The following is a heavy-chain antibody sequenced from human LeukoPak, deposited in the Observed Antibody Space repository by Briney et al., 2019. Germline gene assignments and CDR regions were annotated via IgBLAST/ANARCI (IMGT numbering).Heavy chain of an antibody. J-gene: IGHJ4*02. Sequence: PGGSLRLSCAASGFTLSSYGMHWVRQAPGKGLEWVAVIWYDGGNKYYADSVKGRFTISRDNSKNTLYLQMNSLRAEDTAVYYCARRGSSGYYYESALDYWGQGTLVTVSS. V-gene: IGHV3-33*01. D-gene: IGHD3-22*01. CDR3: ARRGSSGYYYESALDY. CDR2: IWYDGGNK. CDR1: GFTLSSYG.